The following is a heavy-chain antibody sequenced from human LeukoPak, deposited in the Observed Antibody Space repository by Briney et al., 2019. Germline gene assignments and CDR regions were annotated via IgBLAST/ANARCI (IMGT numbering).Heavy chain of an antibody. CDR1: GGSISSYY. CDR3: ARLRGGLPDY. D-gene: IGHD2-21*02. CDR2: IYYRGNT. V-gene: IGHV4-59*08. Sequence: SETLSLTCTVSGGSISSYYWSWIRQPPGKGLEWIGYIYYRGNTIYNPSLKSRVTISVDTSKNQFSLKLSSVTAADTAVYYCARLRGGLPDYWGQGTLVTVSS. J-gene: IGHJ4*02.